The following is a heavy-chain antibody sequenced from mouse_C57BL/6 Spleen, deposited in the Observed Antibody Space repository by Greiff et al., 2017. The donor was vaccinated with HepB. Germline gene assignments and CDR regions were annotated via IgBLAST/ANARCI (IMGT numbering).Heavy chain of an antibody. CDR2: ISYDGSN. CDR3: AREGTVVDY. J-gene: IGHJ2*01. D-gene: IGHD1-1*01. Sequence: EVQRVESGPGLVKPSQSLSLTCSVTGYSITSGYYWNWIRQFPGNKLEWMGYISYDGSNNYNPSLKNRISITRDTSKNQFFLKLNSVTTEDTATYYCAREGTVVDYWGQGTTLTVSS. V-gene: IGHV3-6*01. CDR1: GYSITSGYY.